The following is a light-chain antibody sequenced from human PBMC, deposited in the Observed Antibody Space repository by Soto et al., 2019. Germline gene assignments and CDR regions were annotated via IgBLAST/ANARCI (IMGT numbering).Light chain of an antibody. CDR1: QSVSSY. CDR3: QQYGSSPFT. CDR2: GAS. J-gene: IGKJ3*01. V-gene: IGKV3-20*01. Sequence: EIVLTQSPATLSLSPGERATLSCRASQSVSSYLAWYQQKPGQAPRLLIYGASSRATGIPDRFSGSGSGTDFTLTISRLEPEDFAVYYCQQYGSSPFTFGPGIKVDI.